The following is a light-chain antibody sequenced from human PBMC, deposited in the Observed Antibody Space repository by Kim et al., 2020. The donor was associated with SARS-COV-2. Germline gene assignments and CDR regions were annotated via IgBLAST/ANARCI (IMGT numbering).Light chain of an antibody. Sequence: SYELTQPPSVSVSPGQAASITCSGDKLEEKFASWFQQKPGQSPVLVIYEDTKRPSGIPERISGSTSGNTATQTISGTQAMDEADYYCQTWDSSTGVFGGG. CDR1: KLEEKF. V-gene: IGLV3-1*01. CDR3: QTWDSSTGV. CDR2: EDT. J-gene: IGLJ3*02.